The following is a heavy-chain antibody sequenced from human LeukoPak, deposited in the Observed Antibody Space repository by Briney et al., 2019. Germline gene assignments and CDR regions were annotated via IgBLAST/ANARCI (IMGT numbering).Heavy chain of an antibody. Sequence: SETRSLTGTVSGASISTYYWSWVRQPAGQGLEGIGRIYGSTHYNPSLESRVTMSVDKSKNQFSLRLKSVTAADTAVYFCARNSYTGMELWGEGTTVTVSS. CDR1: GASISTYY. CDR2: IYGST. CDR3: ARNSYTGMEL. J-gene: IGHJ6*04. V-gene: IGHV4-4*07.